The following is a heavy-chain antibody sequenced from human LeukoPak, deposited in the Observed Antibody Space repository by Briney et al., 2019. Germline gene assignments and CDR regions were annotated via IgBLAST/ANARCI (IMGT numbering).Heavy chain of an antibody. J-gene: IGHJ4*02. CDR1: GFSVSNTY. CDR3: AKDLLALRRTSNFDY. V-gene: IGHV3-53*05. D-gene: IGHD2/OR15-2a*01. Sequence: GGSLRLSCAASGFSVSNTYMSWVRQAPGKGLEWVSIIYSGGNTYYADSVKGRFTISRDNSKNTLYLQMNSLRAEDTAVYYCAKDLLALRRTSNFDYWGQGTLVTVSS. CDR2: IYSGGNT.